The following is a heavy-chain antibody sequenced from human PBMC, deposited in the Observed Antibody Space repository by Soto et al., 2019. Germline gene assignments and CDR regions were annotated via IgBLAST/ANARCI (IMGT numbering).Heavy chain of an antibody. D-gene: IGHD3-10*01. J-gene: IGHJ5*02. CDR1: GYTFTSYA. Sequence: GASVKVSCKASGYTFTSYAMHWVRQAPGQRLEWMGWINAGNGNTGYAQKFQGRVTMTRNTSISTAYMELSSLRSEDTAVYYCAREQVGWFDPWGQGTLVTVSS. V-gene: IGHV1-3*01. CDR2: INAGNGNT. CDR3: AREQVGWFDP.